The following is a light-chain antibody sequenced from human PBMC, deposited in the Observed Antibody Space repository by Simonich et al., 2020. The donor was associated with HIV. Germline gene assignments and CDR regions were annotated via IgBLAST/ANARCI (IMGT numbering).Light chain of an antibody. CDR2: NNN. J-gene: IGLJ3*02. V-gene: IGLV1-44*01. CDR3: AAWDDSLNGWV. Sequence: QSVLTQPPSASGTPGQRVTISCSGSSSNIGSNTVNWYQQLPGTAPKLLIYNNNRRPSGVPARFSGSKSGTSASLAISGLQSEDEADYYCAAWDDSLNGWVFGGGTKLTVL. CDR1: SSNIGSNT.